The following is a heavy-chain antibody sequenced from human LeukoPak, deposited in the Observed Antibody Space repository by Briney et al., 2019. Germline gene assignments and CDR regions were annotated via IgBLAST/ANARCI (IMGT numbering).Heavy chain of an antibody. J-gene: IGHJ6*03. CDR2: IYTSGPT. D-gene: IGHD7-27*01. V-gene: IGHV4-4*07. CDR3: ARNNNWGDAGYYYYMDV. Sequence: WETLSLTCTVSGGSISSYYWSWIRQSAGKGLEWVGRIYTSGPTNYNASLTRRVTMSVHTSKNKVSQKLTSVTDADTAVYYCARNNNWGDAGYYYYMDVWGKGTTVTVSS. CDR1: GGSISSYY.